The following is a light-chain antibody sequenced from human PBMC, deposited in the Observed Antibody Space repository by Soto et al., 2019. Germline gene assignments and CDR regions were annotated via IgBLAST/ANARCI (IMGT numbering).Light chain of an antibody. CDR2: SAS. V-gene: IGKV1-27*01. J-gene: IGKJ4*01. CDR3: QKYNSAPRL. CDR1: QAISNY. Sequence: DIQMTQSPSSLSASVGDRVTITYRASQAISNYLAWYQQKPGKVPKLLIYSASTLQSEGPSRFSVSGSGTDFTLTISSLQPEDVATYYCQKYNSAPRLFGGVTKVEIK.